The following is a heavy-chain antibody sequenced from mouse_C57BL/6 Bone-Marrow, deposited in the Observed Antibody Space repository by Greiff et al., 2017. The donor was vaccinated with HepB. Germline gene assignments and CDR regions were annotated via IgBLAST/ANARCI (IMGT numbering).Heavy chain of an antibody. D-gene: IGHD1-1*01. CDR2: IYPGSGNT. Sequence: QVQLQQSGAELVRPGASVKLSCKASGYTFTDYYINWVKQRPGQGLEWIARIYPGSGNTYYNEKFKGKATLTAEKSSSTAYMQLSSLTSEDSAVYFCAPSPYYYGSSYELGYWGQGTTLTVSS. V-gene: IGHV1-76*01. J-gene: IGHJ2*01. CDR1: GYTFTDYY. CDR3: APSPYYYGSSYELGY.